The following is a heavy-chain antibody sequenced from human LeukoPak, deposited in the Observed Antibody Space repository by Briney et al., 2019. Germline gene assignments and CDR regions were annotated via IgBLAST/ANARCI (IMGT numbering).Heavy chain of an antibody. CDR3: ARLNEGSSWYRGYYYMDV. V-gene: IGHV4-4*09. J-gene: IGHJ6*03. D-gene: IGHD6-13*01. Sequence: SETLSLTCTVSGGSISSYYWSWIRQPPGKGLEWTGYIYTSGSTNYNPSLKSRVTISVDTSKNQFSLKLSSVTAADTAVYYCARLNEGSSWYRGYYYMDVWGKGTTVTVSS. CDR1: GGSISSYY. CDR2: IYTSGST.